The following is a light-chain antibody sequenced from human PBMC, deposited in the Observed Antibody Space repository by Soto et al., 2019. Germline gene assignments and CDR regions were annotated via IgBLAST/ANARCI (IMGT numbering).Light chain of an antibody. CDR2: AVS. CDR1: QSVSSN. Sequence: EIMMTQSPGTLSASPGERATLSCRASQSVSSNLAWYQQKPGQAPRLLIYAVSTMATGIPARFSGSGSGTEFTLTISSLQSEDFAVYYCQQYNKCPLTFGQGTKVEIK. V-gene: IGKV3-15*01. CDR3: QQYNKCPLT. J-gene: IGKJ1*01.